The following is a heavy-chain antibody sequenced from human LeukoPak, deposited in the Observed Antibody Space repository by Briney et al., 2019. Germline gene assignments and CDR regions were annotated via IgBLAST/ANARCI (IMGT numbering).Heavy chain of an antibody. CDR1: GGSFSGYY. J-gene: IGHJ4*02. CDR2: INDSGST. V-gene: IGHV4-34*01. Sequence: SETLSLTCAVYGGSFSGYYWSWIRQPPGKRLEWIGEINDSGSTNYNPSLRSRVTISVDTSMSQFSLKMRSVTAADTADYYCARGLWFGESRPYYYDYWGQGNLVTVST. D-gene: IGHD3-10*01. CDR3: ARGLWFGESRPYYYDY.